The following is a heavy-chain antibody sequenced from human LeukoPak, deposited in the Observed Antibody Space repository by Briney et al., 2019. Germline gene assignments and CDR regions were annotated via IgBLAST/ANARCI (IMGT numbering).Heavy chain of an antibody. CDR1: GFTFSSYA. D-gene: IGHD3-22*01. CDR3: AKSSSYDSSGYPDY. CDR2: ISGSGGST. V-gene: IGHV3-23*01. J-gene: IGHJ4*02. Sequence: PGGSLRLSCAASGFTFSSYAMSWVRQAPGKGLEWVSAISGSGGSTYYADSVKGRFTISRDDSKNTLYLQMNSLRAEGTAVYYCAKSSSYDSSGYPDYWGQGTLVTVSS.